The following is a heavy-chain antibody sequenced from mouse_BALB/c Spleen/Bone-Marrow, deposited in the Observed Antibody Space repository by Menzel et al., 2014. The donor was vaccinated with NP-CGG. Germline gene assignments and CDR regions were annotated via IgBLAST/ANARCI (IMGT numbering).Heavy chain of an antibody. CDR2: IYPGSGRT. CDR1: GYTFTSSW. Sequence: LQQSGSELVRPGASVKLSCKASGYTFTSSWMHWVRQRPGQGLEWIGSIYPGSGRTYYDEKFKNKVALTVDTSSSTAYMHRSSRTSEDSAVDDCTRREGAYYGNYVGYFDYWGQGTTLTVSS. CDR3: TRREGAYYGNYVGYFDY. V-gene: IGHV1S22*01. J-gene: IGHJ2*01. D-gene: IGHD2-10*01.